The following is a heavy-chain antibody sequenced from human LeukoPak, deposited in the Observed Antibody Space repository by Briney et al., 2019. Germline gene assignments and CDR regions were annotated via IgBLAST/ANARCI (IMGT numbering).Heavy chain of an antibody. CDR3: ARGRSSSY. CDR1: GGPFSGYY. D-gene: IGHD6-13*01. CDR2: INHSGST. J-gene: IGHJ4*02. Sequence: SETLSLTCAVYGGPFSGYYWSWIRQPPGKGLEWIGEINHSGSTNYNPSLKSRVTISVDTSKNQFSLKLSSVTAADTAVYYCARGRSSSYWGQGTLVTVSS. V-gene: IGHV4-34*01.